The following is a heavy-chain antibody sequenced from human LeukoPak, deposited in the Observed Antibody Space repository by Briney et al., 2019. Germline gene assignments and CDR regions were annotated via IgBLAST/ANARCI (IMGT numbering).Heavy chain of an antibody. CDR3: ARDRPNYYDTSGHYYRRDGDY. V-gene: IGHV3-23*01. CDR1: GFTFSSYA. Sequence: PGGSLRLSCAASGFTFSSYAMSWVRQAPGKGLEWVSSFTSSGGTTLYAGSVKGQLTISRDNSKNTLYLQLNSLRAEDTAVYYCARDRPNYYDTSGHYYRRDGDYWGQGTLVTVSS. CDR2: FTSSGGTT. J-gene: IGHJ4*02. D-gene: IGHD3-22*01.